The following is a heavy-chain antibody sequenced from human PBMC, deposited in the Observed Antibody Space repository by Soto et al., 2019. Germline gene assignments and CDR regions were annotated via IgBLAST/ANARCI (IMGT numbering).Heavy chain of an antibody. J-gene: IGHJ6*02. CDR2: IYYSGST. CDR3: ARGPHYDILTGPTAPLYYYYGMDV. V-gene: IGHV4-59*01. Sequence: PSETLSLTCTVSRGSISSYYWSWIRQPPGKGLEWIGYIYYSGSTNYNPSLKSRVTISVDTSKNQFSLKLSSVTAADTAVYYCARGPHYDILTGPTAPLYYYYGMDVWGQGTTVTVSS. CDR1: RGSISSYY. D-gene: IGHD3-9*01.